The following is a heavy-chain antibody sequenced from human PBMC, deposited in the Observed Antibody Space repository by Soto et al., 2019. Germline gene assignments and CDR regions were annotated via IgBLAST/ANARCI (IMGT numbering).Heavy chain of an antibody. Sequence: GGSLRLSCAASGFTFSSYGTHWVRQAPGKGLEWVAVIWYDGSNKYYADSVKGRFTISRDNSKNTLYLQMNSLRAEDTAVYYCARDSYTYYDFWSGKGANWFDPWGQGTLVTVSS. D-gene: IGHD3-3*01. CDR2: IWYDGSNK. CDR3: ARDSYTYYDFWSGKGANWFDP. V-gene: IGHV3-33*01. J-gene: IGHJ5*02. CDR1: GFTFSSYG.